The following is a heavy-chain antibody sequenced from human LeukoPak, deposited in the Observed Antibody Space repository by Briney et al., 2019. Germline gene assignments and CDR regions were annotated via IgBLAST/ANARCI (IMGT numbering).Heavy chain of an antibody. J-gene: IGHJ4*02. V-gene: IGHV3-48*03. CDR3: ARGDDYGVFDY. Sequence: QPGGSLRLSCAAPGFTFSSYEMNWVRQAPGKGLEWVSYISSSGGTIYYADSVKGRFTISRDNAKNSLYLQMNSLRAEDTAVYYCARGDDYGVFDYWGQGTLVTVSS. D-gene: IGHD4-17*01. CDR2: ISSSGGTI. CDR1: GFTFSSYE.